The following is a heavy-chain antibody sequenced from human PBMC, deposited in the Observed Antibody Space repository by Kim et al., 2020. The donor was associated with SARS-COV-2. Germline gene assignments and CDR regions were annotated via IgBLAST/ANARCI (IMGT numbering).Heavy chain of an antibody. CDR3: ARRQRLITMVRGVIICWFDP. CDR2: IYYSGST. V-gene: IGHV4-39*01. J-gene: IGHJ5*02. CDR1: GGSISSSSYY. D-gene: IGHD3-10*01. Sequence: SETLSLTCTVSGGSISSSSYYWGWIRQPPGKGLEWIGSIYYSGSTYYNPSLKSRVTISVDTSKNQFSLKLSSVTAADTAVYYCARRQRLITMVRGVIICWFDPWGQGTLVTVSS.